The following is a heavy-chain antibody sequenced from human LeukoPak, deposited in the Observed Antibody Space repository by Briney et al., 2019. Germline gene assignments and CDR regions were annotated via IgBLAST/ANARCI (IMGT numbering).Heavy chain of an antibody. CDR1: GGTFSSYA. V-gene: IGHV1-69*05. D-gene: IGHD4-23*01. CDR2: IIPIFGTA. Sequence: SVKVSCTASGGTFSSYAISWVRQAPGQGLEWMGGIIPIFGTANYAQKFQGRVTMTRDTSTSTVYMELSSLRSEDTAVYYCARQMTTVVYYFDYWGQGTLVTVSS. CDR3: ARQMTTVVYYFDY. J-gene: IGHJ4*02.